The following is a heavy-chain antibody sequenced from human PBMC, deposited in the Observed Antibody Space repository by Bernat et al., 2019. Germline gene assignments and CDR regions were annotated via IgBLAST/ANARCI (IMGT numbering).Heavy chain of an antibody. D-gene: IGHD2-2*01. V-gene: IGHV1-69*01. CDR1: GGTFSSYA. Sequence: QVQLVQSGAEVKKPGSSVKVSCKASGGTFSSYAISWVRQAPGQGLEWMGGIIPIFGTANYAQKFQGRVTITADESTSTAYMELSSLGSEDTAVCYCARRGEYQLAINDAFDFWGQGTMVTVSS. CDR3: ARRGEYQLAINDAFDF. J-gene: IGHJ3*01. CDR2: IIPIFGTA.